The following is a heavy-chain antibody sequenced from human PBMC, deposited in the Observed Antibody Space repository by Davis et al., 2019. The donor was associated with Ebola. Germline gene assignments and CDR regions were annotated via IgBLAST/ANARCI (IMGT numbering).Heavy chain of an antibody. CDR1: EDSFTSHW. V-gene: IGHV5-51*01. CDR3: ASLRRTITGMDDGFDL. Sequence: GESLKISCKDSEDSFTSHWIGWVRQMPGKGLEWMGIIYTGDSDTRYSPSFRGQVTISADKSIKTAYLQWGSLKASDTAMYYCASLRRTITGMDDGFDLWGQGTMVTVSS. J-gene: IGHJ3*01. CDR2: IYTGDSDT. D-gene: IGHD1-20*01.